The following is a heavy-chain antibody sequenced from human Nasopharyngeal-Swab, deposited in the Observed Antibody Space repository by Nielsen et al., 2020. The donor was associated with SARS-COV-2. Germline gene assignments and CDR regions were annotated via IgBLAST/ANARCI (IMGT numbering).Heavy chain of an antibody. V-gene: IGHV3-33*01. J-gene: IGHJ4*02. CDR2: IWYDGSNK. Sequence: GGSLRLSCAASGFTFSSYGMHWVRQAPGKGLEWVAVIWYDGSNKYYADSVKGQFTISRDNSKNTLYLQMNSLRAEDTAVYYCARDRTVTTTVYFDYWGQGTLVTVSS. CDR1: GFTFSSYG. CDR3: ARDRTVTTTVYFDY. D-gene: IGHD4-17*01.